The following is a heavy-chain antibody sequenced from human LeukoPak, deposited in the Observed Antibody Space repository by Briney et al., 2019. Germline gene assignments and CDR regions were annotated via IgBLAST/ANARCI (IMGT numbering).Heavy chain of an antibody. D-gene: IGHD6-6*01. CDR1: GFTFSSYA. J-gene: IGHJ4*02. CDR3: TTDKWGSSKY. CDR2: ISGSGGST. V-gene: IGHV3-23*01. Sequence: GGSLRLSCAASGFTFSSYAMSWVRQAPGKGLEWVSAISGSGGSTYYADSVKGRFTISRDNSKNMLYLQMNSLKTEDTAVYYCTTDKWGSSKYWGQGTLVTVSS.